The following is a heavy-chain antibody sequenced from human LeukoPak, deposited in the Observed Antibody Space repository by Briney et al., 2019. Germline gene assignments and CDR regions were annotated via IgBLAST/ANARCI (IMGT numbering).Heavy chain of an antibody. CDR1: GYTFTSYY. V-gene: IGHV1-46*01. Sequence: GASVKVSCKASGYTFTSYYMHWVRQAPGRGLEWMGIINPSGGSTSYAQKFQGRVTMTRDTSTSTVYMELSSLRSEDTAVYYCARAEMATMGEMGFDYWGQGTLVTVSS. CDR2: INPSGGST. J-gene: IGHJ4*02. D-gene: IGHD5-24*01. CDR3: ARAEMATMGEMGFDY.